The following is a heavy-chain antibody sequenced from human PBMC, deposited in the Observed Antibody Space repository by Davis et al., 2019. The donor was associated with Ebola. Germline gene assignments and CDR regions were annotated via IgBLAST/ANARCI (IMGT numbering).Heavy chain of an antibody. CDR1: GYSFVNHG. J-gene: IGHJ4*02. V-gene: IGHV1-18*04. Sequence: ASGQVSCKASGYSFVNHGITWVRHALRQGLEWLGWIRTYDGNTNYAQKLQDRVTMTTDTPTTTVFMELRNLRSDDTAVYWCARGEGAPDNWGQGTLVTVSS. D-gene: IGHD1-26*01. CDR2: IRTYDGNT. CDR3: ARGEGAPDN.